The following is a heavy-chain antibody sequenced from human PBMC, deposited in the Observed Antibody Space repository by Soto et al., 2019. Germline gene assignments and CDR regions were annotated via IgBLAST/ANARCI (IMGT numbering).Heavy chain of an antibody. CDR3: ARYDNSGYPLHWPLHL. V-gene: IGHV4-59*01. CDR2: IYYSGST. CDR1: GGSISSYY. D-gene: IGHD3-22*01. Sequence: SETLSLTCTVSGGSISSYYWSWIRQPPGKGLEWIGYIYYSGSTNYNPSLESRVTISADTPKNQFSLKLTSVTAADTAIYYCARYDNSGYPLHWPLHLWGRGTTVTV. J-gene: IGHJ2*01.